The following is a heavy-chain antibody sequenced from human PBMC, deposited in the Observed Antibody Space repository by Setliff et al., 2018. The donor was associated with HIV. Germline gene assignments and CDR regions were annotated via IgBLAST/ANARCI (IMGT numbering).Heavy chain of an antibody. J-gene: IGHJ6*04. D-gene: IGHD3-22*01. CDR3: ARAYNVYDYRSDSSGYDY. Sequence: GGSLRLSCAASGFTFNSYWMTWVRQAPGKGLEWVANINQNGRETYYMDSAKGRFTISRDNAQNSLYLQMNSLRGEDTAVYYCARAYNVYDYRSDSSGYDYWGKGTTVTVSS. CDR2: INQNGRET. V-gene: IGHV3-7*03. CDR1: GFTFNSYW.